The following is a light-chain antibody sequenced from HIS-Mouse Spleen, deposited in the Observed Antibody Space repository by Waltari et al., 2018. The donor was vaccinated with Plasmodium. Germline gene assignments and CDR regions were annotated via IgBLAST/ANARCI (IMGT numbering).Light chain of an antibody. Sequence: QSALTQPPSASGSPGQSVTISCTGTSSDVGGYNYVSWYQKHPGKAPKLLIYEVSNRPAWVPDRFSGSKSGNTASLTVSGLQAEDEADYYCSSYAGSNNWVFGGGTKLTVL. V-gene: IGLV2-8*01. CDR2: EVS. CDR3: SSYAGSNNWV. CDR1: SSDVGGYNY. J-gene: IGLJ2*01.